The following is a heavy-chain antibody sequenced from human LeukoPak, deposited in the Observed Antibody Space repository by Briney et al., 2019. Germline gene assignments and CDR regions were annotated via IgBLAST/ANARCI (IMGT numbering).Heavy chain of an antibody. J-gene: IGHJ4*02. CDR1: GGSISSYY. V-gene: IGHV4-4*07. D-gene: IGHD3-10*01. CDR2: IYTTGTT. Sequence: PSETLSLTCTASGGSISSYYWSWIRQPAGKGLEWIGRIYTTGTTNYNPSLKSRVTMSVDTSKNQFSLKLSSVTAADTAVYYCARGPLFSGRHQYYFDYWGQGTLVTVSS. CDR3: ARGPLFSGRHQYYFDY.